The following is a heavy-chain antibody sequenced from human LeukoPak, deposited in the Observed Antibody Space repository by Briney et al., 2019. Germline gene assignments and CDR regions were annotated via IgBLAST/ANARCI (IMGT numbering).Heavy chain of an antibody. Sequence: GGSLRLSCAASGFTFSSYEMNWVRQAPGKGLEWVSYISTSGSPIYYADSVKGRFTISRDNAKNSLYLQMNSLRAEDTAVYYCARKYCSRTSCLFDYWGQGTLVTVSS. V-gene: IGHV3-48*03. CDR1: GFTFSSYE. D-gene: IGHD2-2*01. CDR2: ISTSGSPI. CDR3: ARKYCSRTSCLFDY. J-gene: IGHJ4*02.